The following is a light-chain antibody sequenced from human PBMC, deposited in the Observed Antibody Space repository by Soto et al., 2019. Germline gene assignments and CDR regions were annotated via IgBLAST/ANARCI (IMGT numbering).Light chain of an antibody. CDR2: GAS. V-gene: IGKV3-15*01. CDR3: QQYNNWPPFMYT. Sequence: EMLMTQSPPTLSLSPGERATLSFRASQTIYTNLAWCQQKTGQAPRLLIYGASTRATGIPVRFSGSGSGTEFTLTISSLQSEDFAVYYCQQYNNWPPFMYTFGQGTKVDSK. CDR1: QTIYTN. J-gene: IGKJ2*01.